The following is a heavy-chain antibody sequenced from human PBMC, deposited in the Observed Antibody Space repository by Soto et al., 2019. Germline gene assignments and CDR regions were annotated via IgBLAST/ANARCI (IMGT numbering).Heavy chain of an antibody. CDR2: INPNSGGT. CDR1: GYTFTGYY. J-gene: IGHJ4*02. V-gene: IGHV1-2*02. CDR3: ARELAADGAGSAGIFDY. Sequence: ASVKVSCKASGYTFTGYYMHWVRQAPGQGLEWMGWINPNSGGTNYAQKFQGRVTMTRDTSISTDYMDLRRLRSDDTAVYYCARELAADGAGSAGIFDYWGQGTLVTVSS. D-gene: IGHD6-13*01.